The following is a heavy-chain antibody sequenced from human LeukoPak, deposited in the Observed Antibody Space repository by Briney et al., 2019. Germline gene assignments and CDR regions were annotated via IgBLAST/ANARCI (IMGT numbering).Heavy chain of an antibody. J-gene: IGHJ4*02. CDR1: GFTFSSYW. CDR2: IKQDGSEK. Sequence: PGGSLRLSCAASGFTFSSYWMSWVRQAPGKGLEWVANIKQDGSEKYYVDSVKGRFTISRDNAKNSLYLQMNSLRAEDTAVYYCAKQFHGYGDYVGDYWGQGTLVTVSS. D-gene: IGHD4-17*01. V-gene: IGHV3-7*03. CDR3: AKQFHGYGDYVGDY.